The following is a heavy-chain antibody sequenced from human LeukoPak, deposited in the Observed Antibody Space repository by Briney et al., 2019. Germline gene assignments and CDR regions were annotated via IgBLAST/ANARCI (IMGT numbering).Heavy chain of an antibody. J-gene: IGHJ4*02. CDR2: IWYDGSNP. D-gene: IGHD3-10*01. V-gene: IGHV3-33*01. CDR1: GFRFSSHG. CDR3: ARFVGSDYTGSFDL. Sequence: PGTSLRLSCAGSGFRFSSHGMHWVRQAPGKGLEWLGYIWYDGSNPDYVDPVKGRFTISRDNSKNTVYLQMNSLSAEDTAVYHCARFVGSDYTGSFDLWGQGTPVTASS.